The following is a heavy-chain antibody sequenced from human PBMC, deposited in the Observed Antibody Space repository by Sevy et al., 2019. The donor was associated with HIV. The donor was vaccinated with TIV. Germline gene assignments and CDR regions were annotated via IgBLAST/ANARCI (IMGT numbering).Heavy chain of an antibody. Sequence: GGSLRLSCAASGFTFSDYYMSWIRLAPGKGLEWVSYISSSGSTIYYADSVKGRFTISRDNAKNSLYLQMNSLRAEDTAVYYCARAEIAARRAQNWFDPWGQGTLVTVSS. CDR3: ARAEIAARRAQNWFDP. V-gene: IGHV3-11*01. D-gene: IGHD6-6*01. CDR1: GFTFSDYY. CDR2: ISSSGSTI. J-gene: IGHJ5*02.